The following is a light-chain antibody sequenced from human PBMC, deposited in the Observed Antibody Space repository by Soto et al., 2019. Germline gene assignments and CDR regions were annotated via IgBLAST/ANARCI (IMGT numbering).Light chain of an antibody. CDR3: KTWTGNTNSV. Sequence: QPVLTQSSSASASLGSSVKLTCIPSSGHKSYIIAWHQQQPGKAPRYLMKLESSGSYNKGSGVPDRFSASSSGADRYLSISTPQSEDEPDPFGKTWTGNTNSVFGTGTKLTVL. J-gene: IGLJ1*01. CDR2: LESSGSY. V-gene: IGLV4-60*03. CDR1: SGHKSYI.